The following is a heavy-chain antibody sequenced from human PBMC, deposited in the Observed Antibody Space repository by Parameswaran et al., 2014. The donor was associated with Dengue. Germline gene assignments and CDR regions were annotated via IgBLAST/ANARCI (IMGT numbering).Heavy chain of an antibody. CDR1: GGSISSSSYY. CDR2: IYYSGST. V-gene: IGHV4-39*07. D-gene: IGHD4-23*01. CDR3: ARLIWVTYYFDY. Sequence: LRLSCTVSGGSISSSSYYWGWIRQPPGKGLEWIGSIYYSGSTYYNPSLKSRVTISVDTSKNQFSLKLSSVTAADTAVYYCARLIWVTYYFDYWGQGTLVTVSS. J-gene: IGHJ4*02.